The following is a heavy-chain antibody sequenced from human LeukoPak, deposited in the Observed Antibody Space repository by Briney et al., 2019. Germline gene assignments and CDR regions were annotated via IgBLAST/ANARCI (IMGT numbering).Heavy chain of an antibody. D-gene: IGHD3-22*01. Sequence: SETLSLTCTVSNGSISSDTYFWSWIRQPAGKGLEWIGRMSSSGISTYSPSLKSRVTISVDTSKNQFSLKLRSVTAADTAVYYCGRVTGYMIEDYFDYWGQGTLVTVSS. CDR1: NGSISSDTYF. CDR3: GRVTGYMIEDYFDY. V-gene: IGHV4-61*10. J-gene: IGHJ4*02. CDR2: MSSSGIS.